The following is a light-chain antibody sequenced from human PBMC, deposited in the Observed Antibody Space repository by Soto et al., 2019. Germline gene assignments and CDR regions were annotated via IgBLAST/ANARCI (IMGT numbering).Light chain of an antibody. Sequence: DMQMTQYPSTLSASVGDRVTITCRASQSISKWLAWYQQKPGTAPKLLIYDASNLESGVPSRFSGSGSGTEFTLTIRSLQPDDFATYYCQQYDSYSPLTFGGGTKVDNK. V-gene: IGKV1-5*01. CDR2: DAS. J-gene: IGKJ4*01. CDR1: QSISKW. CDR3: QQYDSYSPLT.